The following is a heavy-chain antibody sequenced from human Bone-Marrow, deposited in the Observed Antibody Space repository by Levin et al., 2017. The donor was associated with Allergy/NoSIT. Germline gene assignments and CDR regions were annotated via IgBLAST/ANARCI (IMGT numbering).Heavy chain of an antibody. J-gene: IGHJ1*01. D-gene: IGHD2-15*01. Sequence: GESLKISCVASGLSFSTYGMHWVRQVPGKGLEWVSIISYDGGHEYYADSVKGRFTISRDNSRNTVYLQMNSLRAEDTAVYYCAKDCRMGEESEYFQLWGQGTLVIVSS. CDR3: AKDCRMGEESEYFQL. V-gene: IGHV3-30*18. CDR2: ISYDGGHE. CDR1: GLSFSTYG.